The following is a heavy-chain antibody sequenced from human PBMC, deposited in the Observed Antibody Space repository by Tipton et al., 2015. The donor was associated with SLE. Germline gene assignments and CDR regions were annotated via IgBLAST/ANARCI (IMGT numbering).Heavy chain of an antibody. V-gene: IGHV4-34*01. D-gene: IGHD5-12*01. CDR3: ARRVAYSGYDWYFDL. CDR1: GFTFSDYY. CDR2: INHSGST. J-gene: IGHJ2*01. Sequence: LRLSCAASGFTFSDYYMSWIRQAPGKGLEWVGEINHSGSTNYNPSLKSRVTISVDTSKNQFSLKLSSVTAADTAVYYCARRVAYSGYDWYFDLWGRGTLVTVSS.